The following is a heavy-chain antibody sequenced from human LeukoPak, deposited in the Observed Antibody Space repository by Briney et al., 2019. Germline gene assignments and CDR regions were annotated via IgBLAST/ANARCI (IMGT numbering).Heavy chain of an antibody. Sequence: SETLSLTCAVYGGSFSGYYWSWIRQPPGKGLEWIGEINHSGSTNYNPSLKSRVTISVDTSKNQFSLKLSSVTAADTAVYYCARSSSSWYYFDYWGQGTLVTVSS. V-gene: IGHV4-34*01. J-gene: IGHJ4*02. D-gene: IGHD6-13*01. CDR1: GGSFSGYY. CDR3: ARSSSSWYYFDY. CDR2: INHSGST.